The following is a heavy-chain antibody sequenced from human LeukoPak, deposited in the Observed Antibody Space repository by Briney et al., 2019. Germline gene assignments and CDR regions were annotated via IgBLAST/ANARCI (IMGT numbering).Heavy chain of an antibody. J-gene: IGHJ6*03. CDR3: AREGGLVLLWFGEPEADYYMDV. V-gene: IGHV4-4*07. CDR2: IYTSGGT. CDR1: GDSLISYY. Sequence: SETPSLTRTEPGDSLISYYWSWIWQPAGEGLEWIGRIYTSGGTNYNPSLKSRVTMSVDTSKNQFSLKLSSVTAADTAVYYCAREGGLVLLWFGEPEADYYMDVWGKATTVTISS. D-gene: IGHD3-10*01.